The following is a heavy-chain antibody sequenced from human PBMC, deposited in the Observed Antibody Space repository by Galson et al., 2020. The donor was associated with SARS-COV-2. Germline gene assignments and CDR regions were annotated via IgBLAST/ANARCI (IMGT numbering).Heavy chain of an antibody. J-gene: IGHJ6*02. D-gene: IGHD3-9*01. CDR1: GGSFSGYY. CDR3: ARGLVGLGYYYGMDV. CDR2: INHSGST. V-gene: IGHV4-34*01. Sequence: SETLSLTCAVYGGSFSGYYWSWIRQPPGKGLEWIGEINHSGSTNYNPSLQSRVTISVDTSKNQFSLKLSSVTAADTAVYYCARGLVGLGYYYGMDVWGQGTTVTVSS.